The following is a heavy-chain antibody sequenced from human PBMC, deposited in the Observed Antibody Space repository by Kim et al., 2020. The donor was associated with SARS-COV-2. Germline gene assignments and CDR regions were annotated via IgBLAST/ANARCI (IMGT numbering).Heavy chain of an antibody. V-gene: IGHV4-34*01. CDR2: INHSGST. D-gene: IGHD5-12*01. J-gene: IGHJ6*02. CDR1: GGSFSGYY. CDR3: ASAGYWRPHYYYGMDV. Sequence: SETLSLTCAVYGGSFSGYYWSWIRQPPGKGLEWIGEINHSGSTNYNPSLKSRVTISVDTSKNQFSLKLSSVTAADTAVYYCASAGYWRPHYYYGMDVWGQGTTVTVSS.